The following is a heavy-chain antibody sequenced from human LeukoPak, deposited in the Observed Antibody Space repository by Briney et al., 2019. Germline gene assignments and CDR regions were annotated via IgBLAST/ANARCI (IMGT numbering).Heavy chain of an antibody. Sequence: ASVKVSCKASGYTFTNYDIDWGRQAAGQGPEWMGWMNRNTSNTAYAQKFLGRVVMTRDTAITTAFMELSGLRPDDTAVYYCAKVFHWDNFFDPWGQGTLVTVTS. D-gene: IGHD7-27*01. V-gene: IGHV1-8*01. J-gene: IGHJ5*02. CDR2: MNRNTSNT. CDR1: GYTFTNYD. CDR3: AKVFHWDNFFDP.